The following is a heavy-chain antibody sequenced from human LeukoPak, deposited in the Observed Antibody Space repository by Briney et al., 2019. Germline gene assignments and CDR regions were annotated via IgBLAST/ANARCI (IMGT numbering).Heavy chain of an antibody. CDR3: ARVTGYRIEDYFDY. CDR2: IYYSGST. CDR1: GGSISTYY. Sequence: KASETLSLTCTVSGGSISTYYWSWIRQPPGKGLEWIGYIYYSGSTNYNPSLKSRVTISVETSKNEFSLKLRSVTAADTAVYYCARVTGYRIEDYFDYWGQGTLVTVFS. J-gene: IGHJ4*02. D-gene: IGHD6-13*01. V-gene: IGHV4-59*01.